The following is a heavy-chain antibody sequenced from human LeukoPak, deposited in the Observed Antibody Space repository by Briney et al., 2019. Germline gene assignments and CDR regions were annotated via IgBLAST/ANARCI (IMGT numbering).Heavy chain of an antibody. V-gene: IGHV3-48*01. CDR2: ISSSGFTI. CDR3: ARGIVGADFDY. D-gene: IGHD1-26*01. J-gene: IGHJ4*02. CDR1: GFTCSDYS. Sequence: GGSLRLSCAASGFTCSDYSMNWVRQAPGKGLEWVSYISSSGFTINYADSVKGRFTISRDNAKNSLYLQMNSLRAEDTAVYYCARGIVGADFDYWGQGTLVTVFS.